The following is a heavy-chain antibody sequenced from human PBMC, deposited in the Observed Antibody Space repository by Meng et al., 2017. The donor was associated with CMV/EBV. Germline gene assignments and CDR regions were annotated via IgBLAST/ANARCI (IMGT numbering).Heavy chain of an antibody. J-gene: IGHJ4*02. V-gene: IGHV3-73*01. CDR2: IRSKANSYAT. Sequence: GESLKISCAACGFTFSSYDMHWVRQATGKGLEWVGRIRSKANSYATAYAASVKGRFTISRDDSKNTAYLQMNSLKTEDTAVYYCRAEAAAGTDIDYWGQGTLVTVSS. CDR3: RAEAAAGTDIDY. CDR1: GFTFSSYD. D-gene: IGHD6-13*01.